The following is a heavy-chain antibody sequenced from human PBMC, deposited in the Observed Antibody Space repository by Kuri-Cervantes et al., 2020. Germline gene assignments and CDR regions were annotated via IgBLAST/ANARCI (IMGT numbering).Heavy chain of an antibody. J-gene: IGHJ5*02. CDR1: GYTFTSYG. V-gene: IGHV1-18*01. CDR3: AREGYCSSTSRYAYWFDP. Sequence: ASVKVSCKASGYTFTSYGISWVRQAPGQGLEWMGWISAYNGNTNYAQKLQGRVTMTTDTSTSTAYMELKSLRSDDTAVYYCAREGYCSSTSRYAYWFDPWGQGTLVTVSS. CDR2: ISAYNGNT. D-gene: IGHD2-2*01.